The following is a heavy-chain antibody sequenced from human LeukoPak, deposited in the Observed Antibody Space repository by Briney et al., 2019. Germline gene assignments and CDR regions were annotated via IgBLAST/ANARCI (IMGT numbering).Heavy chain of an antibody. CDR2: IYNDGRT. D-gene: IGHD2/OR15-2a*01. Sequence: GRSLRLSCAASGVTVSSSYMTWVRQAPEKGLEWVSLIYNDGRTFYADSLKGRFTVSRHDSKNTLYLQMNSLRPEDTAVYYCARVPLHPTISSFDYWGQGTLVTVSS. CDR3: ARVPLHPTISSFDY. CDR1: GVTVSSSY. V-gene: IGHV3-53*04. J-gene: IGHJ4*02.